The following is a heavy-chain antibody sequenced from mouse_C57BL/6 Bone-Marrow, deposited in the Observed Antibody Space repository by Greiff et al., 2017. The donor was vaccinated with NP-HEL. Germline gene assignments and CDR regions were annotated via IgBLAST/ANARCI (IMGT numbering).Heavy chain of an antibody. D-gene: IGHD1-1*01. Sequence: VQLQQSGAELARPGASVKLSCKASGYTFTSYGISWVKQRTGQGLEWIGEIYPRSGNTYYNEKFKGKATLTADKSSSTAYMELRSLRSVDAAVYFCARGGIYLDYWGQGTTLTGSS. CDR2: IYPRSGNT. J-gene: IGHJ2*01. CDR3: ARGGIYLDY. CDR1: GYTFTSYG. V-gene: IGHV1-81*01.